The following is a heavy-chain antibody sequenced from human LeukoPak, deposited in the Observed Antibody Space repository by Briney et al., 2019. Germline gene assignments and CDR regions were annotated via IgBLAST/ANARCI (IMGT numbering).Heavy chain of an antibody. D-gene: IGHD6-6*01. CDR3: ARTSVFVTPYAQTTRPPGY. V-gene: IGHV3-30*01. CDR2: ISNNGSDQ. Sequence: GGSLRLSCSASGFTFSSYTLHWVRQAPGKGLEWVACISNNGSDQFYANSVRGRLTISRDNSNNTLYLEMNGLRPEDTAVFYCARTSVFVTPYAQTTRPPGYWGQGTLVTVS. J-gene: IGHJ1*01. CDR1: GFTFSSYT.